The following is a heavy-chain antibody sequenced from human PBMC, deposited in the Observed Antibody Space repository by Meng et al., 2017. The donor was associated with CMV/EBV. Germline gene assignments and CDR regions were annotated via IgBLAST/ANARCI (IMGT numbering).Heavy chain of an antibody. J-gene: IGHJ4*02. CDR2: IIPIFGTA. V-gene: IGHV1-69*12. CDR1: GGTFSSYA. Sequence: QVQLVQAGAEVKTPGCSVKVSWKASGGTFSSYAISWVRQAPGQGLEWMGGIIPIFGTANYAQKFQGRVTITADESTSTAYMELSSLRSEDTAVYYCARNQPSRGWSHEDYWGQGTLVTVSS. D-gene: IGHD2-15*01. CDR3: ARNQPSRGWSHEDY.